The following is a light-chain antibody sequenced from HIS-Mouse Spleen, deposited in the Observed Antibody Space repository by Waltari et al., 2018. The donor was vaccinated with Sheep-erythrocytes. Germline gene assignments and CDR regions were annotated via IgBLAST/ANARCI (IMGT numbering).Light chain of an antibody. V-gene: IGLV1-44*01. J-gene: IGLJ1*01. CDR3: AAWDDSLNGYV. CDR1: SSNIGSNT. CDR2: SNN. Sequence: QSVLTLPPSASGTPGQRVTIPCPGSSSNIGSNTVNWYQQLPGTAPKLLIYSNNQRPSGVPDRFSGSKSGTSASLAISGLQSEDEADYYCAAWDDSLNGYVFGTGTKVTVL.